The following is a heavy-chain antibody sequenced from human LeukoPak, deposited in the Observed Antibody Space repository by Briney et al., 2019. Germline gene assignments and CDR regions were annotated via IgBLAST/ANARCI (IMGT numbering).Heavy chain of an antibody. CDR3: ARDWLGYDSSGQFDAFDI. CDR1: GFSVSSSY. V-gene: IGHV3-53*01. CDR2: FYRGDST. D-gene: IGHD3-22*01. Sequence: GGSLRLSCAASGFSVSSSYMYWVRQAPGKGLEWVSFFYRGDSTYYAESVRGRFTISRDNSKNTLYLQMNSLRAEDTAVYYCARDWLGYDSSGQFDAFDIWGQGTMVTVSS. J-gene: IGHJ3*02.